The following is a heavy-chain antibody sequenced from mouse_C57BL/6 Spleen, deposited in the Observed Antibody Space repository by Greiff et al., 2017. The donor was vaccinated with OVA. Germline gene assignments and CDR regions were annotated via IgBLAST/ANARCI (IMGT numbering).Heavy chain of an antibody. CDR3: ARYDYYGSSYVGAMDY. CDR2: IDPSDSYT. D-gene: IGHD1-1*01. V-gene: IGHV1-50*01. CDR1: GYTFTSYW. J-gene: IGHJ4*01. Sequence: VQLQQPGAELVKPGASVKLSCKASGYTFTSYWMQWVKQRPGQGLEWIGEIDPSDSYTNYNQKFKGKATLTVDTSSSTAYMQLSSLTSEDSAVYYCARYDYYGSSYVGAMDYWGQGTSVTVSS.